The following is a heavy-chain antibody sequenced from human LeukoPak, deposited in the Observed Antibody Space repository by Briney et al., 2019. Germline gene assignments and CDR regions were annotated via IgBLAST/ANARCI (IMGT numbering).Heavy chain of an antibody. D-gene: IGHD3-16*02. J-gene: IGHJ4*02. CDR1: GGTFSSYA. CDR3: ARSPHDYVWGSYRHFDY. CDR2: IIPIFGTA. Sequence: SVKVSCKASGGTFSSYAISWVRQAPGQGLEWMGGIIPIFGTANYAQKFQGRVTITADESTSTAYMELSSLRSEDTAVYYCARSPHDYVWGSYRHFDYWGQGTLVTVSS. V-gene: IGHV1-69*01.